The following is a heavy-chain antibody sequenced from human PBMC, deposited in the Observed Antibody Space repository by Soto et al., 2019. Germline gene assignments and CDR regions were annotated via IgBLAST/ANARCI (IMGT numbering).Heavy chain of an antibody. CDR3: ARSLRFLEWLGGAFDI. D-gene: IGHD3-3*01. J-gene: IGHJ3*02. CDR2: IYYSGST. CDR1: GGSISSYY. Sequence: QVQLQESGPGLVKPSETLSLTCTVSGGSISSYYWSWIRQPPGKGLEWIGYIYYSGSTNYNPSLKSRVTISVDTSKNQFSLKLSSVTAADTAVYYCARSLRFLEWLGGAFDIWGQGTMVTVSS. V-gene: IGHV4-59*01.